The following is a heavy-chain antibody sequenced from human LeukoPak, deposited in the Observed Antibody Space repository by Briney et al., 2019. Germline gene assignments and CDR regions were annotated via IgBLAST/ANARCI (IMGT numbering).Heavy chain of an antibody. J-gene: IGHJ4*02. CDR3: ARVFVGGSSFGESIDY. V-gene: IGHV1-2*02. D-gene: IGHD3-10*01. CDR2: INPNSGGT. CDR1: GYTFTGYY. Sequence: GASVKVSCKASGYTFTGYYMHWVRQAPGQGLEWMGWINPNSGGTNYAQKFQGRVIMTRDTSISTAYMELSRLRSDDTAVYYCARVFVGGSSFGESIDYWGQGTLVTVSS.